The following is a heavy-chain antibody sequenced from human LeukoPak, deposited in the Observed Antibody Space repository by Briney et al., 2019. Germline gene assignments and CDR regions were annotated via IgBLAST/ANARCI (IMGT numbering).Heavy chain of an antibody. V-gene: IGHV1-46*01. J-gene: IGHJ4*02. CDR1: GYTFTSYY. Sequence: VASVKVSCKASGYTFTSYYMHWVRQAPGQGLEWMGIINPSGGSTSYAQKFQGRVTMTRDTSTSTVYMELSSLRSEDTAVYYCARVKKQWLVPKFNFDYWGQGTLVTVSS. CDR3: ARVKKQWLVPKFNFDY. CDR2: INPSGGST. D-gene: IGHD6-19*01.